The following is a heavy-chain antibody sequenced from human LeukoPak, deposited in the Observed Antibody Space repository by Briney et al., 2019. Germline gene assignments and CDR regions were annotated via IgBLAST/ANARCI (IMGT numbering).Heavy chain of an antibody. V-gene: IGHV3-23*01. CDR2: ISGSGGST. CDR3: AKKLATRTTVVTPTLFDY. D-gene: IGHD2-21*02. CDR1: GFTFSSYA. Sequence: GGSLRLSCAASGFTFSSYAMSWVRQAPGKGLEWVAAISGSGGSTYYADSVKGRFTISKDNSKNTLYLQMNSLSAEDTAVYYCAKKLATRTTVVTPTLFDYWGQGTLVTVSS. J-gene: IGHJ4*02.